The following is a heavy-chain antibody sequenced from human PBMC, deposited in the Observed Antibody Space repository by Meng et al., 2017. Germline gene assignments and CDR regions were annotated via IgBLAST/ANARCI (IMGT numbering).Heavy chain of an antibody. D-gene: IGHD3-22*01. CDR3: AREIAVVAKSYWYFYL. J-gene: IGHJ2*01. CDR1: GVYYSGYY. V-gene: IGHV4-34*01. Sequence: VARHLCGHSVLNRSSPLSLPGAVYGVYYSGYYSSWTRQPPGKGLGCIGEINRSGSTNYNPSLKSRVTFSVAEPRILFSLRLNSVPAADTALYCCAREIAVVAKSYWYFYLWGRGTLVTVSS. CDR2: INRSGST.